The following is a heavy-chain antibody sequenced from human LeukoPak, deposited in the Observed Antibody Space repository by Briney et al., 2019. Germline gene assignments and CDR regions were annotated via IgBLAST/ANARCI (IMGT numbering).Heavy chain of an antibody. CDR2: IYYSGST. CDR1: GGSISSYY. CDR3: ARGGLRWDNWFDP. J-gene: IGHJ5*02. Sequence: SETLSLTCAVSGGSISSYYWSWIRQPPGKGLEWIGYIYYSGSTNYNPSLKSRVTISVDTSKNQFSLKLSSVTAADTAVYYCARGGLRWDNWFDPWGQGTLVTVSS. D-gene: IGHD4-23*01. V-gene: IGHV4-59*01.